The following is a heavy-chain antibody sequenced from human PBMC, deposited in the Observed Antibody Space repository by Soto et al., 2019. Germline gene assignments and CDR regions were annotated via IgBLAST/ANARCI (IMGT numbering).Heavy chain of an antibody. CDR2: IYYSGST. CDR1: GGSISSYF. V-gene: IGHV4-59*01. J-gene: IGHJ6*03. CDR3: ARVVTMVRGVIYDGTLRELYMDV. Sequence: SETLSLTCTVSGGSISSYFWSWIWQPPGKGLEWIGYIYYSGSTNYNPSLKSRVTISVDTSKNQFSLKLSSVTAADTAVYYCARVVTMVRGVIYDGTLRELYMDVSGKGTTVTVSS. D-gene: IGHD3-10*01.